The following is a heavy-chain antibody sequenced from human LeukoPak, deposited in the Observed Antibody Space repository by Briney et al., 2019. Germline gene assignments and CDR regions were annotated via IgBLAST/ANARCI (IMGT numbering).Heavy chain of an antibody. J-gene: IGHJ4*02. CDR2: IKSQTDNGTT. CDR3: TTFYN. CDR1: GITFSNAW. D-gene: IGHD2/OR15-2a*01. V-gene: IGHV3-15*01. Sequence: GGSLRLSCAASGITFSNAWMTWVRQAPGKGLEWVGRIKSQTDNGTTDYAAPVKGRFTISRDDSKNTVYLQMNSLKTEDTAVYYCTTFYNWGQGTLVTVSS.